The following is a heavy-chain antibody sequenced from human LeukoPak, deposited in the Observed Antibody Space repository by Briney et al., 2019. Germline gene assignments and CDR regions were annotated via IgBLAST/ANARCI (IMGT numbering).Heavy chain of an antibody. CDR3: AKDRTGYSYGYFLSP. Sequence: QLGGSLRLSCAASGFTFNNYAMTWVRQAPGKGLEWVSTISDSVSGGSTYYADSVKGRFTISRDNSKNTLYLQMNSLRAEDTAVYYCAKDRTGYSYGYFLSPWGQGTLVTVSS. D-gene: IGHD5-18*01. J-gene: IGHJ5*02. V-gene: IGHV3-23*01. CDR1: GFTFNNYA. CDR2: ISDSVSGGST.